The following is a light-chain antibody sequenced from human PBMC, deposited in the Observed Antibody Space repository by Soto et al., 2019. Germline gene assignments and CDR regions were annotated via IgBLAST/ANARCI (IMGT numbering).Light chain of an antibody. CDR1: RSYVGGYNF. Sequence: QSALTQPASVSGSPGQSITISCTGTRSYVGGYNFVSWYQQFPGKAPKLMIYEVRNRPSGISNRLSGSKSGNTASLTISGLQAEDEADYYCSSYTSSGTLEVFGTGTKLTVL. CDR2: EVR. V-gene: IGLV2-14*01. CDR3: SSYTSSGTLEV. J-gene: IGLJ1*01.